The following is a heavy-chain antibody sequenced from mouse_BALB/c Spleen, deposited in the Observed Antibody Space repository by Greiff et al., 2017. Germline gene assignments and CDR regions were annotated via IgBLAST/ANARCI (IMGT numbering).Heavy chain of an antibody. J-gene: IGHJ2*01. CDR2: IDPANGNT. CDR3: ASHWPPDY. D-gene: IGHD4-1*01. V-gene: IGHV14-3*02. Sequence: VQLQQSGAELVKPGASVKLSCTASGFNIKDTYMHWVKQRPEQGLEWIGRIDPANGNTKYDPKFQGKATITADTSSNTAYLQLSSLTSEDTAVYYCASHWPPDYWGQGTTLTVSS. CDR1: GFNIKDTY.